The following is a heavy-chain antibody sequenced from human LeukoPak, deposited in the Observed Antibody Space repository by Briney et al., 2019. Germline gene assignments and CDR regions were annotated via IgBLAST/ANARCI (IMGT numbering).Heavy chain of an antibody. J-gene: IGHJ5*02. CDR1: GDSVSSSSVA. Sequence: SQTLSLTCDISGDSVSSSSVACNWIRQSPSRGLEWLGRTYYRSKWYNDYATSVKSRLIINPDTSKNQFSLQLKSVTPDDTAVYYCARESPMDSRLRLWGWFDPWGQGTLVTVSS. V-gene: IGHV6-1*01. D-gene: IGHD2-21*02. CDR2: TYYRSKWYN. CDR3: ARESPMDSRLRLWGWFDP.